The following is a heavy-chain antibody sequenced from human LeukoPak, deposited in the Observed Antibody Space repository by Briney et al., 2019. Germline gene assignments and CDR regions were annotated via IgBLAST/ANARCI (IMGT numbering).Heavy chain of an antibody. J-gene: IGHJ4*02. D-gene: IGHD5-12*01. V-gene: IGHV3-7*01. CDR3: ARAGNSGYDFGYFDY. Sequence: GGSLRLSCAASGFTFSSYWMSWVRQAPGKGLEWVANIKQDGSEKYYVDSVKGRFTISRGNAKNSLYLQMNSLRAEDTAVYYCARAGNSGYDFGYFDYWGQGTLVTVSS. CDR1: GFTFSSYW. CDR2: IKQDGSEK.